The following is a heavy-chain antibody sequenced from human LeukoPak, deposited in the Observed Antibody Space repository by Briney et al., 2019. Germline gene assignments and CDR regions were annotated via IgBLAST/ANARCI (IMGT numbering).Heavy chain of an antibody. CDR2: INPSGGST. CDR1: GYTFTSYY. Sequence: ASVKVSCKASGYTFTSYYMHWVRQAPGQGLEWMGIINPSGGSTSYAQKFQGRVTMTRDTSTSTVYMELSSLRSEDTAVYYRARDGAAYYYDTSYGMDVWGQGTTVTVSS. V-gene: IGHV1-46*01. J-gene: IGHJ6*02. CDR3: ARDGAAYYYDTSYGMDV. D-gene: IGHD3-22*01.